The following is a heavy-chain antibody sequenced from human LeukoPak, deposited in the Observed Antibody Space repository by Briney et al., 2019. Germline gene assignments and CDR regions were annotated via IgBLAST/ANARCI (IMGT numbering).Heavy chain of an antibody. CDR1: GFTFSDYY. CDR2: ITSSGSTI. V-gene: IGHV3-11*04. CDR3: ARARKNTAAVFDY. D-gene: IGHD2/OR15-2a*01. Sequence: GGSLRLSCAASGFTFSDYYMSWIRQAPGKGLEWVSYITSSGSTIFYADSVKGRFTISRDNAKNSLSLQMNSLRAEDTAVYYCARARKNTAAVFDYWGQGSLVTVSS. J-gene: IGHJ4*02.